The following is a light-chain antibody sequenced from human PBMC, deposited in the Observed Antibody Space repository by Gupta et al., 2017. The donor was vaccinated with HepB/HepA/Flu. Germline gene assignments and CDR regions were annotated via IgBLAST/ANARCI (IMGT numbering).Light chain of an antibody. V-gene: IGLV3-1*01. Sequence: SYELTQPPSVSVSQGKTASITCSGETLGDKYACWYQPKPGQSPVLVIYHDSKRPAGIPERFSGSNAGNTATLTISGTQAREEADYYCQAWDSSTDVVFGGGTKLTVL. CDR1: TLGDKY. CDR3: QAWDSSTDVV. CDR2: HDS. J-gene: IGLJ2*01.